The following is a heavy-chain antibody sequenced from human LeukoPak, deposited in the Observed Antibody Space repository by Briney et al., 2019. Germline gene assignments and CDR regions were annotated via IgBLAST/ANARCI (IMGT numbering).Heavy chain of an antibody. CDR3: AKGQTSGWYYFDH. CDR1: GFSFSDYA. CDR2: ISYNGGNT. V-gene: IGHV3-30*04. D-gene: IGHD6-19*01. J-gene: IGHJ4*02. Sequence: GRSLRLSCEASGFSFSDYAVHWVRQAPGKGLEWVAAISYNGGNTKYADSVKGRFTISRDNSKNTLSLQMSSLRAEDTAVYYCAKGQTSGWYYFDHWGQGTLVTVSS.